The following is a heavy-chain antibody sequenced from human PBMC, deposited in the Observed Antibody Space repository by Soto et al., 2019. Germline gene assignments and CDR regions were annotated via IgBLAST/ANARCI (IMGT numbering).Heavy chain of an antibody. Sequence: QVQLQQWGAGLLKPSETLSLTCAVYGGSFSGYYWSWIRQPPGKGLEWIGEINHSGSTKYNPSLKPRVTISVDTPKGPFSLKLSSVTAADKAVYYCARGGPAADGTVARYYYYMDVWGKGTTVTVSS. D-gene: IGHD6-13*01. CDR2: INHSGST. CDR3: ARGGPAADGTVARYYYYMDV. CDR1: GGSFSGYY. J-gene: IGHJ6*03. V-gene: IGHV4-34*01.